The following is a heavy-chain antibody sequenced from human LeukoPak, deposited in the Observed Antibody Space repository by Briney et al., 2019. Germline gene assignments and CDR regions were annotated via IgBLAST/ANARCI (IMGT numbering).Heavy chain of an antibody. Sequence: SETLSLTCAVYGGSFSGDYWSWIRQPPGKGLEWIGEINHRGSTNYNPSLKSRVTISVDTSKNQFSLKLSSVTAADTAVYYRAVSARPMYYFDYWGQGTLVTVSS. V-gene: IGHV4-34*01. CDR1: GGSFSGDY. D-gene: IGHD6-6*01. CDR3: AVSARPMYYFDY. J-gene: IGHJ4*02. CDR2: INHRGST.